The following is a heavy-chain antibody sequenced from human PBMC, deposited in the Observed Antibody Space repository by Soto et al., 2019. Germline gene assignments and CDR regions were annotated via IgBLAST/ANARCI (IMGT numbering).Heavy chain of an antibody. CDR1: GFTFSSYS. Sequence: EVQLVESGGGLVKPGGSLRLSCAASGFTFSSYSMNWVRQAPGKGLEWVSSISSSSSYIYYADSVKGRFTISRDNAKNSLYLQMNSLRAEDTAVYYCARDRSISVAGTSLGYWGQGTLVTVSS. J-gene: IGHJ4*02. CDR3: ARDRSISVAGTSLGY. CDR2: ISSSSSYI. V-gene: IGHV3-21*01. D-gene: IGHD6-19*01.